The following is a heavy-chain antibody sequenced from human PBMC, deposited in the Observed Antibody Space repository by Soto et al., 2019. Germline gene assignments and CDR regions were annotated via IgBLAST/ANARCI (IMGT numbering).Heavy chain of an antibody. CDR3: ARGGSYWARRHYFDS. V-gene: IGHV1-8*02. CDR2: VTPRNGDT. J-gene: IGHJ4*02. D-gene: IGHD2-8*02. Sequence: ASVKVSCKASGYTFTSYDINWVRQAAGQGPEWMGSVTPRNGDTAFAQKYQGRVTVTSNTSMSTVYMELSNLRSDDTAVYYCARGGSYWARRHYFDSWGQGTLVTVSS. CDR1: GYTFTSYD.